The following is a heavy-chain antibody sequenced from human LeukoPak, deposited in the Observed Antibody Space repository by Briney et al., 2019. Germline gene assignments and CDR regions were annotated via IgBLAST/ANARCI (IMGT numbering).Heavy chain of an antibody. J-gene: IGHJ3*02. CDR3: AKDLPEDSSGYYSVAFDI. D-gene: IGHD3-22*01. V-gene: IGHV3-15*01. CDR2: IKSKTDGGTT. CDR1: GFTFSNAW. Sequence: GGSLRLSCAASGFTFSNAWMTWVRQAPGKGLEWVGRIKSKTDGGTTDYAAPVKGRFTISRDDSKNTLYLQMNSLKTEDTAVYYCAKDLPEDSSGYYSVAFDIWGQGTMVTVSS.